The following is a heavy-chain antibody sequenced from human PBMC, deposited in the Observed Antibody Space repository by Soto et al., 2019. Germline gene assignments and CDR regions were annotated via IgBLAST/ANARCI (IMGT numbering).Heavy chain of an antibody. J-gene: IGHJ6*02. V-gene: IGHV3-9*01. CDR1: GFTFDDYT. CDR2: IRWNTADI. Sequence: PGGSLRLSCAASGFTFDDYTMHWVWQAPGKGLEWVSGIRWNTADIGYADSVKGRFTISRDNAKNSLYLQMNSLRDEDTAVYYCARDAIGASAMLLFDYYYGMDVSGQGTTVTVSS. D-gene: IGHD2-2*01. CDR3: ARDAIGASAMLLFDYYYGMDV.